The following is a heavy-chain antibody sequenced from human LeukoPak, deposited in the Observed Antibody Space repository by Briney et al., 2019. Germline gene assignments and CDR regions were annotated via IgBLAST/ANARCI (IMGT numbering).Heavy chain of an antibody. V-gene: IGHV3-30*02. CDR1: GFTFSSYG. J-gene: IGHJ4*02. CDR2: IRYDGSNK. Sequence: PGGSLRLSCAASGFTFSSYGMTWVRQAPGKGLEWVAFIRYDGSNKYYADSVKGRFTISRDNSKNTLYLQMNSLRAEDTAVYYCAKGGVNSGWCSDYWGQGTLVTVSS. CDR3: AKGGVNSGWCSDY. D-gene: IGHD6-19*01.